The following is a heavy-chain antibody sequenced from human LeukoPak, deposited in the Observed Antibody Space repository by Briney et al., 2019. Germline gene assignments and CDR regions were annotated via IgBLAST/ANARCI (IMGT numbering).Heavy chain of an antibody. J-gene: IGHJ5*02. Sequence: GGTLRLSCAASGFSLRSSEMNWVRPAPGKGRAWVAHINSADNVEYYTDSVRGRFTMSRDNAKDLLYLHLNSLRAEDTAVYYCARDTVNGPFVISLDLWGQGVLVTVSS. D-gene: IGHD2-8*01. CDR3: ARDTVNGPFVISLDL. V-gene: IGHV3-48*03. CDR2: INSADNVE. CDR1: GFSLRSSE.